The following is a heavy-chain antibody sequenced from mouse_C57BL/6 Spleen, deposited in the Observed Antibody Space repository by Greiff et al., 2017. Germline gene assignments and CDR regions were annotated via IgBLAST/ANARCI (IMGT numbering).Heavy chain of an antibody. CDR1: GYTFTSYW. D-gene: IGHD4-1*02. CDR2: IDPSDSET. V-gene: IGHV1-52*01. Sequence: QVQLQQPGAELVRPGSSVKLSCKASGYTFTSYWMHWVKQRPIQGLEWIGNIDPSDSETHYNQKFKDKATLTVDKSSSAAYMQLSSLTSEDSAVYYCASLNWDKDFDYWGQGTTLTVSS. J-gene: IGHJ2*01. CDR3: ASLNWDKDFDY.